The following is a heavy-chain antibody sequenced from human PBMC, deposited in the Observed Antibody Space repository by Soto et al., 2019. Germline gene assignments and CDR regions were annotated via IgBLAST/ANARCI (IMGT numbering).Heavy chain of an antibody. CDR3: AKDQGAAVAGSYGMDV. J-gene: IGHJ6*02. Sequence: PGGSLRLSCATSGFNFNIFRMHWVRQAPGKGLEWVAVISYDGNNKHYADSVKGRFTVSRDYSKNTLFLQMNSLRVDDAAVYYCAKDQGAAVAGSYGMDVWGQGTTVTVSS. D-gene: IGHD6-19*01. CDR2: ISYDGNNK. CDR1: GFNFNIFR. V-gene: IGHV3-30*18.